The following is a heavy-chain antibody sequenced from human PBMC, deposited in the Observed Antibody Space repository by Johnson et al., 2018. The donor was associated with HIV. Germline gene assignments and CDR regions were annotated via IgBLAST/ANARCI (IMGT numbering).Heavy chain of an antibody. V-gene: IGHV3-74*01. J-gene: IGHJ3*02. CDR1: GFTVSSNY. D-gene: IGHD2-21*02. Sequence: MQLVESGGGLVQPGGSLRLSCAASGFTVSSNYMSWVRQAPGKGLEWVSRIKSDGSSTTYADSVKGRFTISRDNAKNTLYLEMKSLRADDTAVYYCVRDDYAFHIWGQGTMVTVSS. CDR2: IKSDGSST. CDR3: VRDDYAFHI.